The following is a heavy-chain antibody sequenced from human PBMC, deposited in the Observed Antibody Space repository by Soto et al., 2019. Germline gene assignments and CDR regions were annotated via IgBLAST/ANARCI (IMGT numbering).Heavy chain of an antibody. CDR3: ARDSLTGNYFVP. CDR1: GGSISSGGYA. V-gene: IGHV4-30-2*01. D-gene: IGHD1-7*01. CDR2: IYHSGYT. Sequence: QMRLQESGSGLVKPSQTLSLTCAVSGGSISSGGYAWNWIRQPPGKGLEWIGYIYHSGYTSYNPSPKNRVTISVDKSKNQFSLTLSFVTAADTAVYYCARDSLTGNYFVPWGQGTLVTVSS. J-gene: IGHJ5*02.